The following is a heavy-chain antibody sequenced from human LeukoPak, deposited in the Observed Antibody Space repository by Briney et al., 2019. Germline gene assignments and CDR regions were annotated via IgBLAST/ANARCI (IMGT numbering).Heavy chain of an antibody. CDR3: ARTNVSFGGYYPPPYYYYMDV. Sequence: GASVKVSCKASGYTFTSYYMHWVRQAPGQGLEWMGGIIPIFGTANYAQKFQGRVTITTDESTSTAYMELSSLRSEDTAVYYCARTNVSFGGYYPPPYYYYMDVWGKGTTVTVSS. V-gene: IGHV1-69*05. CDR1: GYTFTSYY. J-gene: IGHJ6*03. CDR2: IIPIFGTA. D-gene: IGHD3-3*01.